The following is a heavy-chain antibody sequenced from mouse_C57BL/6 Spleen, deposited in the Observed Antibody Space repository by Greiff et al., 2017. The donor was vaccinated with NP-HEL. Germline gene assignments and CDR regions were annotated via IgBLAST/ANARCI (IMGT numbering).Heavy chain of an antibody. CDR1: GYTFTSYW. J-gene: IGHJ1*03. CDR2: IDPSDSYT. Sequence: VQLQQPGAELVRPGTSVKLSCKASGYTFTSYWMHWVKQRPGQGLEWIGVIDPSDSYTNYNQKFKGKATLTVDTSSSTAYMQLSSLTSEDSAVYYCAAYYSNYDVWGTGTTVTVSS. CDR3: AAYYSNYDV. V-gene: IGHV1-59*01. D-gene: IGHD2-5*01.